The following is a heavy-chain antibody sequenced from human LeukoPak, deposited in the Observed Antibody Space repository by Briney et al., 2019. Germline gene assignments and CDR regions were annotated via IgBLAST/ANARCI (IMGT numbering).Heavy chain of an antibody. CDR3: ARGSGSYRNDY. V-gene: IGHV3-23*01. J-gene: IGHJ4*02. Sequence: GGSLRLSCAVSGFTFSSYAMNWVRQAPGKGLEWVSGISGSGGSTYYADSVKGRFTISRDNAKNSLYLQMNSLRAEDTAVYYCARGSGSYRNDYWGQGTLVTVSS. CDR2: ISGSGGST. CDR1: GFTFSSYA. D-gene: IGHD1-26*01.